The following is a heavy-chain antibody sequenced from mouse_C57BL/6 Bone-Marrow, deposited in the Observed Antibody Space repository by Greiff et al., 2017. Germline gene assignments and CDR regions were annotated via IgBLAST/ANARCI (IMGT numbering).Heavy chain of an antibody. J-gene: IGHJ1*03. CDR1: GYTFTSYG. CDR2: IYPRSGNT. CDR3: APYYGRDWYFGV. V-gene: IGHV1-81*01. Sequence: VQLQQSGAELARPGASVKLSCKASGYTFTSYGISWVKQRTGQGLEWIGEIYPRSGNTYYNEKFKGKATLTADKSSSTAYMELRSLTSEDSAVYSCAPYYGRDWYFGVWGTGTTVTVAS. D-gene: IGHD1-1*01.